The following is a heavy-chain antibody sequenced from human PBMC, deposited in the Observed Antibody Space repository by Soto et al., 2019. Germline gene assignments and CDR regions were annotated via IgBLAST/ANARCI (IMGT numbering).Heavy chain of an antibody. V-gene: IGHV1-69*08. CDR3: ARDCSGGRCCGYGY. CDR2: IIPILGIA. Sequence: QVQLVQSGAEVKKPGSSVKVSCKASGGTFSSYTISWVRQAPGQGLEWMGRIIPILGIANYAQKFQGRVTITADKSTFSGYMELSSLRSEDTAVYYCARDCSGGRCCGYGYWGQGTLVTVSS. CDR1: GGTFSSYT. D-gene: IGHD2-15*01. J-gene: IGHJ4*02.